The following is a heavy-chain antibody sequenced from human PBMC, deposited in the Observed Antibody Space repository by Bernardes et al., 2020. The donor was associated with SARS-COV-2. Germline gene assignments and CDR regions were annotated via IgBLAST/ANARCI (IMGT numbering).Heavy chain of an antibody. Sequence: GSLRLSCAASGFTFSSYGMHWVRQAPGKGLEWVAVIWYDGSNKYYADSVKGRFTISRDNSKNTLYLQMNSLRAEDTAVYYCARDDLGPGSLYSSSWYTYGMDVWGQGTTVTVSS. CDR1: GFTFSSYG. CDR3: ARDDLGPGSLYSSSWYTYGMDV. V-gene: IGHV3-33*01. CDR2: IWYDGSNK. D-gene: IGHD6-13*01. J-gene: IGHJ6*02.